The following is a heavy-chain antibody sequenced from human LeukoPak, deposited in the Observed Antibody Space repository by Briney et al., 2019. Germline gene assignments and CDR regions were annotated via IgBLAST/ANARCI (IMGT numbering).Heavy chain of an antibody. CDR1: GFTVSSNY. D-gene: IGHD3-10*01. Sequence: GGSLRLSCAASGFTVSSNYMSWVRQAPGKGLEWVGRIKSKTDGGTTDYAAPVKGRFTISRDDSKNTLYLQMNSLKTEDTAVYYCTTGGYGSGSYSFDYWGQGTLVTVSS. CDR2: IKSKTDGGTT. CDR3: TTGGYGSGSYSFDY. V-gene: IGHV3-15*01. J-gene: IGHJ4*02.